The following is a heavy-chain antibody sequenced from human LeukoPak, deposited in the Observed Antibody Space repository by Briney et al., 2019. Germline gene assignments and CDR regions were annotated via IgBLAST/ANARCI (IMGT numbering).Heavy chain of an antibody. CDR1: GDSIRSGPSY. CDR3: ARQVSVSGLSLPDY. D-gene: IGHD3-10*01. Sequence: SSETLSLTCTVSGDSIRSGPSYWGWIRQSPGKGLEWIGSISFSGNTYFSPSLKSRVTISVDTSKNQFSLKLSSVTAADTALYFCARQVSVSGLSLPDYWGQGTLVTVSS. CDR2: ISFSGNT. V-gene: IGHV4-39*01. J-gene: IGHJ4*02.